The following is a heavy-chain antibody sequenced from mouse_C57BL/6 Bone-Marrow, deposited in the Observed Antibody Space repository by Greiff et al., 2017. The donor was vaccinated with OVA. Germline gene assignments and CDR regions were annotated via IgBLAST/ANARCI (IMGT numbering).Heavy chain of an antibody. V-gene: IGHV1-55*01. CDR2: IYPGSGST. CDR3: AVGFTTVVAPDFDY. D-gene: IGHD1-1*01. J-gene: IGHJ2*01. CDR1: GYTFTSYW. Sequence: QVQLQQPGAELVKPGASVKMSCKASGYTFTSYWITWVKQRPGQGLEWIGDIYPGSGSTNYNEKFKSKATLTVDTSSSTAYMQLSSLTSEDSAVYYCAVGFTTVVAPDFDYWGQGTTLTVSS.